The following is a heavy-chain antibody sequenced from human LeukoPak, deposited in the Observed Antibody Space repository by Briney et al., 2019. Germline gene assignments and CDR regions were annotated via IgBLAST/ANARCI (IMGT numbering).Heavy chain of an antibody. CDR2: ISNSGSII. Sequence: GGSLRLSCAASGFTFSSYGMSWVRQAPGKGLEWISYISNSGSIIDYADSVKGRFTISRDNVKNSLYLQMNNLRAEDTAVYYCATDRIIFDYWGQGTLVTVSS. V-gene: IGHV3-48*04. CDR3: ATDRIIFDY. CDR1: GFTFSSYG. J-gene: IGHJ4*02.